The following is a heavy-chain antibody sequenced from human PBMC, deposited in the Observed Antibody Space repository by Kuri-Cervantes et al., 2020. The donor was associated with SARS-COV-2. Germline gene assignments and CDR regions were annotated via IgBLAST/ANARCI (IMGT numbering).Heavy chain of an antibody. Sequence: GSLRLSCAVYGGSFSDYYWSWVRQPPGKGLEWIGEINHSGNTNYDPSLKSRVTISIDTSKNQFSLKLSSVTAADTAVYYCARHPPYYYDSSGYFVWGQGTLVTVSS. V-gene: IGHV4-34*01. J-gene: IGHJ4*02. CDR2: INHSGNT. CDR3: ARHPPYYYDSSGYFV. CDR1: GGSFSDYY. D-gene: IGHD3-22*01.